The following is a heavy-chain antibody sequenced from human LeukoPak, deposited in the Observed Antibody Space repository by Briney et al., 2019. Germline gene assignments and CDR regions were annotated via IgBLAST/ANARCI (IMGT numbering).Heavy chain of an antibody. CDR3: ARVGGNLGFDY. CDR1: GGSISSHY. Sequence: SETLSLTCTVSGGSISSHYWSWLRQPPGKGLEWIGYIYYSGSTNYNPSLKSRVTISVGTSKNQFSLKLSSVTAADTAVYYCARVGGNLGFDYWGQGTLVTVSS. V-gene: IGHV4-59*11. J-gene: IGHJ4*02. D-gene: IGHD4-23*01. CDR2: IYYSGST.